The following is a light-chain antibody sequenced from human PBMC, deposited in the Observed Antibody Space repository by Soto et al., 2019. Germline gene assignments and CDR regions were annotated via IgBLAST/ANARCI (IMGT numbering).Light chain of an antibody. V-gene: IGLV1-51*02. CDR1: SSNIGSND. CDR2: ENS. J-gene: IGLJ1*01. CDR3: GTWDSSLIAL. Sequence: QSVLTQPPSVSAAPGQKVTISCSGNSSNIGSNDVSWYQQLPGKAPKLLIYENSPRPSGIPDRFSGSKSRTSATLGITGLQTGDEADYYCGTWDSSLIALFGTGTKLTVL.